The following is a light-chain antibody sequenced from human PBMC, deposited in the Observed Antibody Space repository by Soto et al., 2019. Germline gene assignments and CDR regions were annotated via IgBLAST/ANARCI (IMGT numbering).Light chain of an antibody. V-gene: IGKV1D-16*01. CDR1: QSISTW. CDR3: QQVYTFPLT. J-gene: IGKJ4*01. CDR2: GAS. Sequence: DVQMTQSPSSLSASVGDTVTITCRASQSISTWLAWYQQKPNKAPKSLISGASNLQSGVPSRFSGSGSGTEFTLTISSLQPEDFATYYCQQVYTFPLTCGGGTKVEIK.